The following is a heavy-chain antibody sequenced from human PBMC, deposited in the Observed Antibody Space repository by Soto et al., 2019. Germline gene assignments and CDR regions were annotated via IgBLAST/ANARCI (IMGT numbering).Heavy chain of an antibody. D-gene: IGHD6-25*01. CDR3: ARVTRGSSGDY. CDR2: IKEDGSDK. Sequence: EVQLVESGGDLVQPGGSLRLSCVASGFTFNTYWMSWVRQAPGKGLEWVANIKEDGSDKYYVDSVKGRFTISRDNAKKLLYLQINSLGAGDTAMYYCARVTRGSSGDYWGQGTLVTVSS. V-gene: IGHV3-7*01. J-gene: IGHJ4*02. CDR1: GFTFNTYW.